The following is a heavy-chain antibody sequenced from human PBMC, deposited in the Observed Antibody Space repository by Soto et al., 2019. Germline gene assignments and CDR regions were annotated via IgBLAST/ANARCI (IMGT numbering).Heavy chain of an antibody. CDR3: ARGREGYFDL. CDR1: EFSFSSYA. V-gene: IGHV3-30-3*01. CDR2: ISYDGSNK. Sequence: QVQLVESGGGVVQPGRSLRLSCAASEFSFSSYAMHWVRQAPGKGLEWVAVISYDGSNKYYADSVKGRFTISRDNSKNTLYLLMNSLRAVDTAVYYCARGREGYFDLWGRGTLVTVSS. J-gene: IGHJ2*01.